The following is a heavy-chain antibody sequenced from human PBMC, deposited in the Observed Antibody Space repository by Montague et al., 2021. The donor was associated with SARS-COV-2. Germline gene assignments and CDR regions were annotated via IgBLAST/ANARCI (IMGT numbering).Heavy chain of an antibody. V-gene: IGHV6-1*01. Sequence: CAISGDSVSSNSAAWNWIRQSPSRGLEWLGRTYFRSKWYSEYAFSVKGRITINADTSTNQFSLQVNSVTPEDTAIYYCTRSCGWKEPNYYFDHWGQGTLVIVSS. CDR1: GDSVSSNSAA. J-gene: IGHJ4*02. CDR2: TYFRSKWYS. D-gene: IGHD1-14*01. CDR3: TRSCGWKEPNYYFDH.